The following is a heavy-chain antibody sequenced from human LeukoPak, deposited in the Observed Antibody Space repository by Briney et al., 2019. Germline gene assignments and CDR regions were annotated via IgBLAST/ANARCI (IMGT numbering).Heavy chain of an antibody. V-gene: IGHV4-59*01. CDR2: IYYSGST. J-gene: IGHJ4*02. CDR1: GGSISNYY. D-gene: IGHD6-19*01. Sequence: SETLSLTCTVSGGSISNYYWSWIRQPPGKGLEWIGYIYYSGSTNYNPSLKSRVTISVDTSKNQFSLKLSSVTAADTAVYYCARVRGYSSGWVGYFDYWGQGTLVTVSS. CDR3: ARVRGYSSGWVGYFDY.